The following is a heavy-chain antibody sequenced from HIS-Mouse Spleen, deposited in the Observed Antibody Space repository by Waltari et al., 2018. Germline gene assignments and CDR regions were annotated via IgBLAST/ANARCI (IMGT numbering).Heavy chain of an antibody. J-gene: IGHJ1*01. CDR1: GGSFSGYY. CDR3: ARGGNFQH. CDR2: INHSGST. V-gene: IGHV4-34*01. Sequence: QVQLQQWGAGLLKPSETLSLTCAVYGGSFSGYYWSWIRQPPGKGLEWIGEINHSGSTTYNPSLKSRVTISVDTSKNQFSLKLSSVTAADTAVYYCARGGNFQHWGQGTLVTVSS.